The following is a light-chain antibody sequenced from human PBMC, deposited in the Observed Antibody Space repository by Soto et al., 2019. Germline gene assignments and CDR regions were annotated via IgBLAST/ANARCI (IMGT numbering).Light chain of an antibody. CDR1: ESVSTN. Sequence: EGVITQAAASLSVKPGERATLSCRASESVSTNLAWYQQKRGQPPRLLIYAASTRATGVPARFSGSGSGTEFTLTISSLQSEDFAVYYCQQYDIATGFGGGTKVDIK. CDR2: AAS. J-gene: IGKJ4*01. V-gene: IGKV3-15*01. CDR3: QQYDIATG.